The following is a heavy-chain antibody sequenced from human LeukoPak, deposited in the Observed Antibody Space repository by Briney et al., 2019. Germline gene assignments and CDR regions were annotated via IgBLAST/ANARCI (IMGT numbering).Heavy chain of an antibody. V-gene: IGHV3-48*01. D-gene: IGHD3-3*01. Sequence: QPGGSLRLSCAASGFTFSSYSMNWVRQAPGKGLEWVSYISSSSSTIYYADPVKGRFTISRDNAKNSLYLQMNSLRAEDTAVYYCARDKGQTYYDFWSGYSWVAPYYYYGMDVWGQGTTVTVSS. J-gene: IGHJ6*02. CDR1: GFTFSSYS. CDR3: ARDKGQTYYDFWSGYSWVAPYYYYGMDV. CDR2: ISSSSSTI.